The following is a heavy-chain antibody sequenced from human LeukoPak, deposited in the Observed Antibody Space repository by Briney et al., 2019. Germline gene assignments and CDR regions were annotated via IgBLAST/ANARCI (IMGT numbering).Heavy chain of an antibody. CDR2: IGSSSSYI. CDR1: GFTFSSYS. Sequence: GGSLRLSCAASGFTFSSYSMNWVRQAPGKGLEWVSSIGSSSSYIYYADSVKGRFTISRDNAKNSLYLQMNSLRAEDTAVYYCARDVAVAGTAYDYWGQGTLVTVSS. CDR3: ARDVAVAGTAYDY. J-gene: IGHJ4*02. D-gene: IGHD6-19*01. V-gene: IGHV3-21*01.